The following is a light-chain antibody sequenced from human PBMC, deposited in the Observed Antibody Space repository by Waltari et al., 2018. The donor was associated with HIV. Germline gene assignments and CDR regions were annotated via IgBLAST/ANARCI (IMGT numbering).Light chain of an antibody. J-gene: IGKJ2*01. CDR2: AAS. Sequence: AIQMTQSPSSLSASIGDRVTITCRASQGFVQDLSWYQQKPGKAPNLLIYAASILQSGVSSRFSGAGSATDFTLTISNLQPEDFATYFCLHDYIFPYTFGPGTKLEI. CDR1: QGFVQD. V-gene: IGKV1-6*02. CDR3: LHDYIFPYT.